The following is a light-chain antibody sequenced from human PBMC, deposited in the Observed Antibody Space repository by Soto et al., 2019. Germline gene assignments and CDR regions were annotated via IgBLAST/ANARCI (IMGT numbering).Light chain of an antibody. CDR3: QQYNDWPPLT. CDR2: GAS. J-gene: IGKJ4*01. CDR1: QSVSSN. V-gene: IGKV3-15*01. Sequence: EIVMTQSPATLSVSPGERATLSCRASQSVSSNLAWYQQKPGQAPRLLIFGASIRATGVPDRFSGSGSGTEFTLSISSLQSEDSAVYYCQQYNDWPPLTFGGGTKVDIK.